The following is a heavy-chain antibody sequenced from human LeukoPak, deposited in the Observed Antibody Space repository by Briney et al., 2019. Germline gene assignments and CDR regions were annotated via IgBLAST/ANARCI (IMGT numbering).Heavy chain of an antibody. CDR3: ARGTRTTGFTP. Sequence: SQTLSLTCAISGDSVSSDSAAWNWIRQPPSRGLEWLGRTYSRSKWYNDYALSVKSRITINPDTSKNQFSLQLNSVTPEDTAVYYCARGTRTTGFTPWGQGTLVTVSS. J-gene: IGHJ5*02. D-gene: IGHD1-7*01. CDR1: GDSVSSDSAA. V-gene: IGHV6-1*01. CDR2: TYSRSKWYN.